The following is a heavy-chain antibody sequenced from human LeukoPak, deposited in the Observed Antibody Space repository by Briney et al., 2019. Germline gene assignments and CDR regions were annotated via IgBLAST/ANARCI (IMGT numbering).Heavy chain of an antibody. CDR2: FSGSGGST. CDR1: GFTFSNYA. Sequence: PGGSLRLSCAASGFTFSNYAMSWVRQAPGKGLEWVSAFSGSGGSTYYADSVEGRFTISRDNSKNTLYLQMNSLRAGDTAVYYCATSGLSRFGFWGQGTLVTVSS. D-gene: IGHD2/OR15-2a*01. CDR3: ATSGLSRFGF. V-gene: IGHV3-23*01. J-gene: IGHJ4*02.